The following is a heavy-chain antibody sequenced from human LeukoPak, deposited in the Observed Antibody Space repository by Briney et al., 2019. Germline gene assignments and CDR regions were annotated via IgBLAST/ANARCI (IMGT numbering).Heavy chain of an antibody. V-gene: IGHV1-69*01. Sequence: ASVKVSCKASGGTFSSYAISWVRQAPGQGLEWMGGIIPIFGTANYAQKFQGRVTITADESTSTAYMELSSLRSEDTAVYYCARDPRYAGYYYYGMDVWGQGTTVTVSS. CDR1: GGTFSSYA. D-gene: IGHD1-1*01. J-gene: IGHJ6*02. CDR2: IIPIFGTA. CDR3: ARDPRYAGYYYYGMDV.